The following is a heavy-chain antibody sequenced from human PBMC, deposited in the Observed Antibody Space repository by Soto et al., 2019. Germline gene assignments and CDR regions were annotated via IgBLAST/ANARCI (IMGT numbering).Heavy chain of an antibody. D-gene: IGHD6-6*01. CDR3: ARRISARTYYFDY. V-gene: IGHV4-30-2*01. Sequence: SWTLSLICAVSGGSITTVGYSWCWIRQPPGKGLEWIGYIFHSGVSYSNPSLKGRVTMSVDGSKNRFSLRLSSVTAADTAVYYCARRISARTYYFDYWGQGPLVTVS. CDR1: GGSITTVGYS. CDR2: IFHSGVS. J-gene: IGHJ4*02.